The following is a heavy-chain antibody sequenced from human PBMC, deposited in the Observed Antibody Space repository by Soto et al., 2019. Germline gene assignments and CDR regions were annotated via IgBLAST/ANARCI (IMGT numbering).Heavy chain of an antibody. CDR1: GFTFSSYG. CDR3: AKDGWDGGY. Sequence: QVQLVESGGGVVQPGRSLRLSCAASGFTFSSYGMHWVRQAPGKGLEWVAAISYDGSNKYYADSVKGRFTISRDNSKNTLYLQMNSLRAEDTAVYYCAKDGWDGGYWGQGTLVTVSS. CDR2: ISYDGSNK. D-gene: IGHD1-26*01. V-gene: IGHV3-30*18. J-gene: IGHJ4*02.